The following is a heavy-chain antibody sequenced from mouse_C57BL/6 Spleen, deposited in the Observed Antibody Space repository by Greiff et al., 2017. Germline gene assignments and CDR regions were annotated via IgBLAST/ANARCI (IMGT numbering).Heavy chain of an antibody. J-gene: IGHJ2*01. CDR3: ARDYYGRKYFDD. Sequence: QVQLQQPGAELVKPGASVKLSCKASGYTFTSYWMQWVKQRPGQGLEWIGDIDPSDSYTNYNQKFKGKATLTVDTSSSTAYMQLSSLTSEDSAVYYCARDYYGRKYFDDWGQGTTLTVSS. D-gene: IGHD1-1*01. CDR2: IDPSDSYT. CDR1: GYTFTSYW. V-gene: IGHV1-50*01.